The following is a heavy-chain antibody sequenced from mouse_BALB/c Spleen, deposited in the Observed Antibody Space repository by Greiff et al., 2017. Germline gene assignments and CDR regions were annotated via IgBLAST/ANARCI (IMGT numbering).Heavy chain of an antibody. CDR1: GYTFTSYW. Sequence: QVQLKQSGAELVKPGASVKLSCKASGYTFTSYWMHWVKQRPGQGLEWIGEINPSNGRTNYNEKFKSKATLTVDKSSSTAYMQLSSLTSEDSAVYYCAEDLAYWGQGTLVTVSA. V-gene: IGHV1S81*02. CDR3: AEDLAY. CDR2: INPSNGRT. J-gene: IGHJ3*01.